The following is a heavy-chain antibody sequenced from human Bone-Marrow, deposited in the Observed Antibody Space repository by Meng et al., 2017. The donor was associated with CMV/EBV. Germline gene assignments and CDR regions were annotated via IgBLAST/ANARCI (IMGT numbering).Heavy chain of an antibody. CDR3: TRDNEGFSGVWYDAYDV. Sequence: GESLKISCEASSFSLSNYWMTWVRLAPGKGLEWVANIRQDESETHYVDSVEGRFTISRDNAKNLLFLQMNNLRVEDTAMYYCTRDNEGFSGVWYDAYDVWGQGTKVTVSS. CDR2: IRQDESET. CDR1: SFSLSNYW. D-gene: IGHD2-15*01. V-gene: IGHV3-7*01. J-gene: IGHJ3*01.